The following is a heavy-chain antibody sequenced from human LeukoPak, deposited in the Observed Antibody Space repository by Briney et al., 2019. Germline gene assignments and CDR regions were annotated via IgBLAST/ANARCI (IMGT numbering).Heavy chain of an antibody. J-gene: IGHJ5*02. V-gene: IGHV3-74*01. CDR2: ADYDGSDT. D-gene: IGHD6-19*01. Sequence: GGSLRLSCAASGFTFSRYWMHWVRQAPGKGLVWVSRADYDGSDTSYADSVRGRFTISRDNSKNTLYLQMNSLRAEDTALYYCAKDYRYGSAWGPGTLVVVSS. CDR3: AKDYRYGSA. CDR1: GFTFSRYW.